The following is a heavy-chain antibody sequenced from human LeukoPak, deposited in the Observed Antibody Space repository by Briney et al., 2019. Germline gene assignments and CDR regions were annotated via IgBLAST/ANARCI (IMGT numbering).Heavy chain of an antibody. V-gene: IGHV4-34*01. CDR2: INHSGST. CDR1: GGSFSGYY. J-gene: IGHJ4*02. Sequence: SEILSLTCAVYGGSFSGYYWSWIRQPPGKGLEWIGEINHSGSTNYNPSLKSRVTISVDTSKNQFSLKLSSVTAADTAVYYCARYRVEMATRTAINLFDYWGQGTLVTVSS. CDR3: ARYRVEMATRTAINLFDY. D-gene: IGHD5-24*01.